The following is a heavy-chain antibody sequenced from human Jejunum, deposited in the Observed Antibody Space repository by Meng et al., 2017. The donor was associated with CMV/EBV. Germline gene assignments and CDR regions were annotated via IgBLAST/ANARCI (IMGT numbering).Heavy chain of an antibody. CDR2: VGYGGDT. V-gene: IGHV3-23*01. J-gene: IGHJ4*02. Sequence: IFSSYPMAWVRQSPGKGLECVSTVGYGGDTYYADSVKGRFTISRDISKNTLYLQMNSLRAEDTAIYYCAKGYYYGSGSYSKSPGFDYWGQGALVTVSS. CDR1: IFSSYP. CDR3: AKGYYYGSGSYSKSPGFDY. D-gene: IGHD3-10*01.